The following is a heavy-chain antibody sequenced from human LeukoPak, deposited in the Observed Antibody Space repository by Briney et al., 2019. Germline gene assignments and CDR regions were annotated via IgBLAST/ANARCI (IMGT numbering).Heavy chain of an antibody. CDR2: INHSGST. CDR3: ARGLGGGRYSSSWYERVAWFDP. CDR1: GGSFSGYY. D-gene: IGHD6-13*01. V-gene: IGHV4-34*01. J-gene: IGHJ5*02. Sequence: SETLSLTCAVYGGSFSGYYWSWIRQPPGKGLEWIGEINHSGSTNYNPSLKSRVTISVDTSKSQFSLKLSSVTAADTAVYYCARGLGGGRYSSSWYERVAWFDPWGQGTLVTVSS.